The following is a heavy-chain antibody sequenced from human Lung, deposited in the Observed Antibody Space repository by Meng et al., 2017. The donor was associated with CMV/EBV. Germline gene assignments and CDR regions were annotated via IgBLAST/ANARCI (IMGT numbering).Heavy chain of an antibody. CDR3: ARDPDWHQFDH. J-gene: IGHJ4*02. CDR2: IGKEGRDI. CDR1: GFTLSNYW. D-gene: IGHD3-9*01. V-gene: IGHV3-7*04. Sequence: EVHLMESXXGLVQXGGSLRLSCAASGFTLSNYWVTWVRRSPGKGLEWVANIGKEGRDIYYVDSVKGRFTISRDNAKNSLYLQMNSLRVDDTAVYYCARDPDWHQFDHWGQGPLVTVSS.